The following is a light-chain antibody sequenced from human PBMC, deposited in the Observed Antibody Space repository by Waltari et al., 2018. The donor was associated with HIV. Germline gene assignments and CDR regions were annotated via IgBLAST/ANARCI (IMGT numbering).Light chain of an antibody. V-gene: IGLV2-23*01. CDR3: TSYTSFSTVL. CDR1: SSDVGTYSL. CDR2: EGN. Sequence: QSALTQPASVSGSPGQSITISCTGTSSDVGTYSLVSWYQHHPGKAPKLMIYEGNKRPSGVSNRFSGSESGNTASLTISGLQAEDESDYYCTSYTSFSTVLFGGGTKLTVL. J-gene: IGLJ2*01.